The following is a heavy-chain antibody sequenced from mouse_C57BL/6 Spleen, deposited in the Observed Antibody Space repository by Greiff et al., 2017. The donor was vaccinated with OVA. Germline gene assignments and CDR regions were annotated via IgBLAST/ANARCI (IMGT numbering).Heavy chain of an antibody. CDR1: GFSFNTYA. V-gene: IGHV10-1*01. J-gene: IGHJ4*01. CDR2: IRSKSNNYST. Sequence: EVMLVESGGGLVQPKGSLKLSCAASGFSFNTYAMNWVRQAPGTGLEWVARIRSKSNNYSTYYADSVKDRFTISRDDSESMLYLQMNNMKTEDTAMYYCVRHRGYYDAMDYWGQGTSVTVSS. CDR3: VRHRGYYDAMDY. D-gene: IGHD2-2*01.